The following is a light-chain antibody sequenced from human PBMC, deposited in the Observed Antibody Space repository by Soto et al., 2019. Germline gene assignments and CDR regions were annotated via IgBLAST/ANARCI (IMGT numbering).Light chain of an antibody. CDR3: SSYTNSGTHVV. Sequence: QSALSQPASVSGSPGQSITISCTGTRSDVGGYNYVSWYQQHPGKAPKLMIYEVSNRPSGVSNRFSGSKSGNTASLTISGLQAEDEADYYCSSYTNSGTHVVFGGGTKLTVL. CDR2: EVS. CDR1: RSDVGGYNY. V-gene: IGLV2-14*01. J-gene: IGLJ2*01.